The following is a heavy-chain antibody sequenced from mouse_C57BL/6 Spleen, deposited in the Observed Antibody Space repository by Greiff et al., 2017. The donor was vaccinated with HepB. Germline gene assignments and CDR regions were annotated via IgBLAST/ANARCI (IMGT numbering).Heavy chain of an antibody. J-gene: IGHJ1*03. D-gene: IGHD1-1*01. CDR1: GYAFSSYW. CDR2: IYPGDGDT. CDR3: ARDHYYYGSSYHWYFDV. Sequence: QVQLQQSGAELVKPGASVKISCKASGYAFSSYWMNWVKQRPGKGLEWIGQIYPGDGDTNYNGKFKGKATLTADKSSSTAYMQLSSLTSEDSAVYFCARDHYYYGSSYHWYFDVWGTGTTVTVSS. V-gene: IGHV1-80*01.